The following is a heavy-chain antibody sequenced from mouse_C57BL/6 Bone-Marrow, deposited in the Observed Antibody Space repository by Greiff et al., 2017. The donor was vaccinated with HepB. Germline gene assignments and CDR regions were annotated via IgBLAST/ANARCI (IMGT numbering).Heavy chain of an antibody. CDR1: YTFSRRVH. Sequence: QVQLQQSGPELARPWASVKISCQAFYTFSRRVHFAIRDTNYWMQWVKQRPGQGLEWIGAIYPGNGDTSYNQKFKGQATLTADKSSSTAYMQLSSLTSEDSAVYYCVLYDYDGYWYFDVWGTGTTVTVSS. D-gene: IGHD2-4*01. CDR2: GQGLEWIG. CDR3: SEDSAVYYCVLYDYDGYWYFDV. J-gene: IGHJ1*03. V-gene: IGHV1-87*01.